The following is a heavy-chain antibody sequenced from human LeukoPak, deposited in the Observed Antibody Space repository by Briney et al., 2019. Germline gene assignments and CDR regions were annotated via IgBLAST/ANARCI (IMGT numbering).Heavy chain of an antibody. J-gene: IGHJ4*02. CDR1: GYTFTSYY. D-gene: IGHD3-3*01. CDR2: INPSGGST. V-gene: IGHV1-46*03. CDR3: ARAAEPDFWSGYLLDS. Sequence: ASVKVSCKASGYTFTSYYMHWVRQAPGQGLEWMGIINPSGGSTSYAQKFQGGVTMTRDTSTSTVDMQLGSRGPEDTAVYSRARAAEPDFWSGYLLDSWGQGTLVTVSS.